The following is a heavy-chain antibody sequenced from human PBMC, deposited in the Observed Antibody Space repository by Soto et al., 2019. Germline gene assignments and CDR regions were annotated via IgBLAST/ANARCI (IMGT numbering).Heavy chain of an antibody. CDR1: GYTFTSYG. CDR2: ISAYNGNT. V-gene: IGHV1-18*01. Sequence: SVKVSCKASGYTFTSYGISWVRQAPGQGLEWMGWISAYNGNTNYAQKLQGRVTMTTDTSTSTAYMELRSLRSDDTAVYYCARALYSYDSSGYYPDYWGQGTLVTVSS. J-gene: IGHJ4*02. CDR3: ARALYSYDSSGYYPDY. D-gene: IGHD3-22*01.